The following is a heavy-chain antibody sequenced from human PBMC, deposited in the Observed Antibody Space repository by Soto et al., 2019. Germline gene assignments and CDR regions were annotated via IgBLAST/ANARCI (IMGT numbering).Heavy chain of an antibody. CDR1: GFTFNNAW. D-gene: IGHD6-19*01. J-gene: IGHJ4*02. CDR2: IYIKTGGGTT. Sequence: EVQLVESGGGLVKPGGSLRLSCAASGFTFNNAWMTWVRQVPGKGLEWVGRIYIKTGGGTTDYAAPVKGRFTISGDDSKNTLDLQMNRLKTEDTAVYYCTTYNSGSCGYWGQGTLVTVSS. V-gene: IGHV3-15*01. CDR3: TTYNSGSCGY.